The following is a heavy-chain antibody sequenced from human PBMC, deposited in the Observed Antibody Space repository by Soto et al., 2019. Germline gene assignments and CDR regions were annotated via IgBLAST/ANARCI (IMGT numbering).Heavy chain of an antibody. CDR2: IRSKAYGGTT. CDR3: TRDRLGYYYGMDV. V-gene: IGHV3-49*03. J-gene: IGHJ6*02. Sequence: GGSLRLSCTASGFTFGDYAMSWFRQSPGKGLEWVGFIRSKAYGGTTEYAASVKGRFTVSRDDSKSIAYLQMNSLKTEDTAVYYCTRDRLGYYYGMDVWGQGTTVTVSS. D-gene: IGHD3-16*01. CDR1: GFTFGDYA.